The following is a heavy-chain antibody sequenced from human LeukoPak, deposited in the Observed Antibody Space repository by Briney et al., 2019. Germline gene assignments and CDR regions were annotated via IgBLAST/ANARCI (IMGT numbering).Heavy chain of an antibody. CDR3: ARTTAGY. CDR2: IKPDGNDK. V-gene: IGHV3-7*01. J-gene: IGHJ4*02. Sequence: GGSLRLSCAAFGITFSFYGMSWVRQAPGKGLEWVATIKPDGNDKYYVDSVKGRFTISRDNAKNSLYLQMDSLRVEDTAVYYCARTTAGYWGQGTLVTVSS. CDR1: GITFSFYG. D-gene: IGHD1-1*01.